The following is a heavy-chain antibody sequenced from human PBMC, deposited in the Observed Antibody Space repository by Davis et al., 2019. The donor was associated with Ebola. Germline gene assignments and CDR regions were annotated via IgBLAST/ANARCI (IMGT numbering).Heavy chain of an antibody. Sequence: GASLKTSCAASGFTFSLHGMHWVRQAPGKGLEWVAVVAYDVVTTYYADSVRGRFTISRDNSRNTVYLEMDSLRPEDTAVYYCAKEEGMRRRWMAHFDYWGRGTQVTVSS. J-gene: IGHJ4*02. V-gene: IGHV3-30*18. CDR3: AKEEGMRRRWMAHFDY. CDR1: GFTFSLHG. CDR2: VAYDVVTT. D-gene: IGHD5-12*01.